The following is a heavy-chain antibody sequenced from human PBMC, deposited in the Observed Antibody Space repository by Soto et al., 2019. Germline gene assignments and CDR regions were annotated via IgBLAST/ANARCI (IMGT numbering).Heavy chain of an antibody. J-gene: IGHJ4*02. D-gene: IGHD3-10*01. V-gene: IGHV3-30*18. CDR2: ISYDGSDQ. Sequence: VQLVESGGGVVQPGRSLRLSCAASGFTFSSYGMYWVRQAPGKGLEWVARISYDGSDQFYGDSVKGRFTISRDNSQNFLYLQMYSLRSEDTAVYSCAKDTGADYWGQGTVVTVSA. CDR3: AKDTGADY. CDR1: GFTFSSYG.